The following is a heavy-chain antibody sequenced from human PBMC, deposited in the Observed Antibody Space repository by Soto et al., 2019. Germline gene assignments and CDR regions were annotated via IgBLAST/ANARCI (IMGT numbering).Heavy chain of an antibody. D-gene: IGHD3-22*01. CDR1: GGTFSSYA. CDR2: IIPIFGTA. J-gene: IGHJ3*02. V-gene: IGHV1-69*13. Sequence: ASVKVSCKASGGTFSSYAISWVRQAPGQGLEWMGGIIPIFGTANYAQKFQGRVTITADESTSTAYMELSSLRSEDTAVYYCARXPSYYYDSSGYPGYAFDIWGQGTMVTVSS. CDR3: ARXPSYYYDSSGYPGYAFDI.